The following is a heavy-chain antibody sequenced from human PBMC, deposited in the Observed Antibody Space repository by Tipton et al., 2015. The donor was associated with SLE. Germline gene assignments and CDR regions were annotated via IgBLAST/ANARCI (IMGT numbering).Heavy chain of an antibody. J-gene: IGHJ2*01. CDR2: VYDIEFT. CDR1: GASISSYY. Sequence: LRLSCTVSGASISSYYWSWIRQPPGKGLEWIGYVYDIEFTNYNPSLKSRVTISLDTSKNQFSLKLSSVTAADTAVYYCARVVGEKYLGYFDLWGRGTLVTVSS. CDR3: ARVVGEKYLGYFDL. D-gene: IGHD1-26*01. V-gene: IGHV4-59*01.